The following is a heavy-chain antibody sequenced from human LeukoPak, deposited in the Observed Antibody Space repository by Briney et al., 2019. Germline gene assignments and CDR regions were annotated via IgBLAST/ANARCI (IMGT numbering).Heavy chain of an antibody. Sequence: SETLSLTCTVSVDSISISYWSWIPEPPGEGVGWIGYIYYSGSTNYNPSLKSRVTISVDTSKNQFSLKLSTVTAADTAVYYCARRPDYYSPYDNWGQGTLVTVSS. J-gene: IGHJ4*02. D-gene: IGHD3-10*01. CDR2: IYYSGST. CDR3: ARRPDYYSPYDN. CDR1: VDSISISY. V-gene: IGHV4-59*01.